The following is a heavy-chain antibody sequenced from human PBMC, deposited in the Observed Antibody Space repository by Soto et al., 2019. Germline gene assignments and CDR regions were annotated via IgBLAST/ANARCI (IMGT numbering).Heavy chain of an antibody. CDR1: GFTFSSYS. CDR2: ISSSSSYI. CDR3: ARDGVTYDSSGSPESFDY. J-gene: IGHJ4*02. D-gene: IGHD3-22*01. V-gene: IGHV3-21*01. Sequence: EVQLVESGGGLVKPGGSLRLSCAASGFTFSSYSMNWVRQAPGKGLEWVSSISSSSSYIYYADSVKGRFTISRDNAKNSRYRKMNGLRAGDRVVFYCARDGVTYDSSGSPESFDYWGQGPLVTVSS.